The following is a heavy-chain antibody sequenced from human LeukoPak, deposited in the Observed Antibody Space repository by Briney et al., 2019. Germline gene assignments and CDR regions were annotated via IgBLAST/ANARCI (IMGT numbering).Heavy chain of an antibody. CDR1: GGSISSYY. D-gene: IGHD3-22*01. J-gene: IGHJ4*02. CDR2: INHSGST. V-gene: IGHV4-34*01. Sequence: SETLSLTCTVSGGSISSYYWSWIRQPPGKGLEWIGEINHSGSTNYNPSLKSRVTISVDTSKNQFSLKLSSVTAADTAVYYCARTYDSSGYLSYWGQGTLVTVSS. CDR3: ARTYDSSGYLSY.